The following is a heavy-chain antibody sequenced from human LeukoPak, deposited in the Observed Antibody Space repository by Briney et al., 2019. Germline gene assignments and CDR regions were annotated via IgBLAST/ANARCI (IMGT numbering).Heavy chain of an antibody. D-gene: IGHD3-10*01. V-gene: IGHV4-59*12. CDR3: AGVRGVFDY. CDR2: VDHTGST. Sequence: SETLSLTCTVSDDSITMYYWTWIRQPPGKGLEWIGYVDHTGSTKFNPSLNGRVSISRDTSNNFFSLRLRSVTAADTAVYYCAGVRGVFDYWGQGTLVTVSS. J-gene: IGHJ4*02. CDR1: DDSITMYY.